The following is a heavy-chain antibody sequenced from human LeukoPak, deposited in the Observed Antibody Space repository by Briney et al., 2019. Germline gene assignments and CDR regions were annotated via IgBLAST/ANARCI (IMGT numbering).Heavy chain of an antibody. CDR1: GGSISSYC. Sequence: SETLSLTCTVSGGSISSYCWNWIRQPPGKGLEWIGYIFYSGSTDYNPSLKGRVTISVDASKTQFSLNLRSVTAADTAVYYCARHNNGWYPGYWGQGTLVTVSS. CDR3: ARHNNGWYPGY. D-gene: IGHD6-19*01. J-gene: IGHJ4*02. V-gene: IGHV4-59*08. CDR2: IFYSGST.